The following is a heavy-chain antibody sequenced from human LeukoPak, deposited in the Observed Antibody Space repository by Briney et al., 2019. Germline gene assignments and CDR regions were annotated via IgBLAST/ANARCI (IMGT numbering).Heavy chain of an antibody. CDR3: AKAAGYIDYNNYGRVGSNFYYMDV. D-gene: IGHD4-11*01. CDR1: GFTFDDYA. J-gene: IGHJ6*03. V-gene: IGHV3-9*01. CDR2: ISWISGSI. Sequence: PGGSLRLSCAASGFTFDDYAMHWVRQAPGKGLEWVSGISWISGSIGYADSVKGRFTISRDSAKNSLYLQMNSLRAEDTALYYCAKAAGYIDYNNYGRVGSNFYYMDVWGKGTTVTVSS.